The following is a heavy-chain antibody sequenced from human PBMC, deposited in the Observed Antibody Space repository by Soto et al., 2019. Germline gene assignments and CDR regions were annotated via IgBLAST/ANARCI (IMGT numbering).Heavy chain of an antibody. CDR2: ISWNSDNI. CDR3: ATGNNWNYATN. J-gene: IGHJ4*02. Sequence: EVQLEESGGGLVQPGRSLRLSCAASGFKFDDYAMHWVRQGPGKGLEWVSGISWNSDNIGYADSVKGRFNISRDNARSSLYLQMNSLTADDTALYYCATGNNWNYATNWGQGTLVTVSS. CDR1: GFKFDDYA. V-gene: IGHV3-9*01. D-gene: IGHD1-7*01.